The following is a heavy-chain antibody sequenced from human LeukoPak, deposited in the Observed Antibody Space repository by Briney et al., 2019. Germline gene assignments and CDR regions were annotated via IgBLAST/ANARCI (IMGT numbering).Heavy chain of an antibody. D-gene: IGHD3-22*01. CDR1: GYTFTDYY. CDR3: AREMDSSEAFDI. CDR2: INPSCGGT. Sequence: ASVKVSCKASGYTFTDYYMHWLRQAPGQGLEWMGWINPSCGGTNYAQKFQAWVTMTRDTSIATTYMELNRLTSDDTAVYFCAREMDSSEAFDIWGQGTLVTVSS. V-gene: IGHV1-2*04. J-gene: IGHJ3*02.